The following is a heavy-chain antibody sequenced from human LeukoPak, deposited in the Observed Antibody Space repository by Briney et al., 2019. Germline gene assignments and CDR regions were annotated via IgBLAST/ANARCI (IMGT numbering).Heavy chain of an antibody. V-gene: IGHV1-46*01. CDR1: GYVYTSHW. J-gene: IGHJ5*02. CDR2: INPSGGST. Sequence: ASVKVSCKASGYVYTSHWMHWVRQAPGQGLEWMGIINPSGGSTSYAQKFQGRVTMTRDTSTSTVYMELSSLRSEDTAVYYCARERRLNYYGSGPARWFDPWGQGTLVTVSS. D-gene: IGHD3-10*01. CDR3: ARERRLNYYGSGPARWFDP.